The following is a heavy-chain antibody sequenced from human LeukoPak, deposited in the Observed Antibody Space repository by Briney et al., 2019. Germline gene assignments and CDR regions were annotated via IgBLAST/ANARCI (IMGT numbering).Heavy chain of an antibody. D-gene: IGHD6-13*01. V-gene: IGHV3-9*01. CDR2: ISWNSGSI. CDR3: AKDIDSSWYDVYYFDY. Sequence: LTLASPASGFSFVGYACKCRRQPQGKALEWVSVISWNSGSIGYADSVKGRFTISRDNAKNSLYLQMNSLRAEDTALYYCAKDIDSSWYDVYYFDYWGQGTLVTVSS. J-gene: IGHJ4*02. CDR1: GFSFVGYA.